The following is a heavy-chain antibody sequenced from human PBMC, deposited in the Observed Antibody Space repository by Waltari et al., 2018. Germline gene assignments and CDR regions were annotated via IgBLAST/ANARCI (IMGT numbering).Heavy chain of an antibody. D-gene: IGHD3-22*01. CDR2: INHSGRT. V-gene: IGHV4-34*01. CDR1: GGSFSGYY. CDR3: ARGVGRYYYDSSGYYFRGYFDY. J-gene: IGHJ4*02. Sequence: QVQLQQWGAGLLKPSETLSLTCAVYGGSFSGYYWSWIRQPPGKGLEWIGEINHSGRTNYNPSFKSRVTISVDTSKNQFSLKRSSVTAADTAVYYCARGVGRYYYDSSGYYFRGYFDYWGQGTLVTVSS.